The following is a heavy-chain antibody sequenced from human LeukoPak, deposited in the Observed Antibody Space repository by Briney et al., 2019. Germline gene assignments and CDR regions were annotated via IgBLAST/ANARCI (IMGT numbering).Heavy chain of an antibody. CDR1: GGAISSYY. V-gene: IGHV4-4*07. D-gene: IGHD1-26*01. CDR2: IYTSGST. CDR3: ARGKKWELYFDY. Sequence: SETLSLTCTVSGGAISSYYWSWIRQPAGKGLEWIGRIYTSGSTNYNPSLKSRVTMSVDMSKNQFSLKLSSVTAADTAVYYCARGKKWELYFDYWGQGTLVTVSS. J-gene: IGHJ4*02.